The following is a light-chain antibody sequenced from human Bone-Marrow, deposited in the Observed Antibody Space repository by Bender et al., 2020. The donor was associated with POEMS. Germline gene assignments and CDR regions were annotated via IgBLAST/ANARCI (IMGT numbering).Light chain of an antibody. CDR2: INN. Sequence: QSVLTQPPSASGTPGQRVTISCSGSSSNIGKNIVNWYQQLPGTAPKLLIYINNQRPSGVPDRFSGSKSGTSASLAISGLQADDEADYYCHSYDSGLSGYVFGTGTKVTVL. CDR3: HSYDSGLSGYV. J-gene: IGLJ1*01. V-gene: IGLV1-44*01. CDR1: SSNIGKNI.